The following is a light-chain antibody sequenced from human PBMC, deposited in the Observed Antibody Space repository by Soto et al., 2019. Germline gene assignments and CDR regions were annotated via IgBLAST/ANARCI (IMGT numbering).Light chain of an antibody. CDR3: QQYVSSPRT. CDR2: GAS. CDR1: QTVYHGY. Sequence: EIVMTQSPATLSVSPGERATLSCRASQTVYHGYLAWYQQKPGQAPRLLIYGASSRATGIPDRFSGSESGTDFTLTISRLEPEDFAVYYCQQYVSSPRTFGQGTKVDIK. J-gene: IGKJ1*01. V-gene: IGKV3-20*01.